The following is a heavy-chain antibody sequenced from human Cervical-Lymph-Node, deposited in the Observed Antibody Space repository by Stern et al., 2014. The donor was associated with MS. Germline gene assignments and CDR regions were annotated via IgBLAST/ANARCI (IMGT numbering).Heavy chain of an antibody. CDR1: GGTFSSYS. Sequence: QVQLVQSGAEVKKPGSSVKVSCKASGGTFSSYSISWVRQAPGPGLAWMGGVIPIFGTANSAQKSQGRVTITAHESPTTASMQPSSLRSEDTAVYYCARGELKEGLVRGMDVWGQGTTVTVSS. V-gene: IGHV1-69*01. D-gene: IGHD1-26*01. CDR3: ARGELKEGLVRGMDV. J-gene: IGHJ6*02. CDR2: VIPIFGTA.